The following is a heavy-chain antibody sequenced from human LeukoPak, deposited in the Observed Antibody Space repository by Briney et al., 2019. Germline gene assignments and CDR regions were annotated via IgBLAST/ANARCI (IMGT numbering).Heavy chain of an antibody. CDR1: GFTFSDYY. J-gene: IGHJ4*02. Sequence: PGGSLRLSCAASGFTFSDYYMSWIRQAPGKGLEWVSVIYSGGSTYYADSVKGRFTISRDNSKNTLYLQMNSLRAEDTAVYYCARDALYSSSLGDYWGQGTLVTVSS. V-gene: IGHV3-53*01. D-gene: IGHD6-6*01. CDR2: IYSGGST. CDR3: ARDALYSSSLGDY.